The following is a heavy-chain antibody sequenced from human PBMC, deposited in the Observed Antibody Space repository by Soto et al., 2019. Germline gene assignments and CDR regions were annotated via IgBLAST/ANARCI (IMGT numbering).Heavy chain of an antibody. V-gene: IGHV1-3*01. Sequence: ASVKVSCKASGYTFTSYAMHWVRQAPGQRLEWMGWINAGNGNTKYSQKFQGRVTITRDTSASTAYMELSSLRSEDTAVYYCASQKGCSGGSCYSDPYYYYYMDVWGKGTTVTVSS. J-gene: IGHJ6*03. D-gene: IGHD2-15*01. CDR2: INAGNGNT. CDR3: ASQKGCSGGSCYSDPYYYYYMDV. CDR1: GYTFTSYA.